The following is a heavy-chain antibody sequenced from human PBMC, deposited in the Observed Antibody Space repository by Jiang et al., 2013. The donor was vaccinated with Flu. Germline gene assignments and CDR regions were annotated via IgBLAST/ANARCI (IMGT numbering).Heavy chain of an antibody. Sequence: QLLESGGGLIXPGGSLRLSCAASGLAASGITFSDYALSWVRQAPGKGLEWVSGISGTGSRTYYADSVKGRFTISRDNSKNMLYLQMNSLRAEDTAVYYCAKDKTRIVGATIAYRGMGVWGQGTAVSVSS. CDR1: GITFSDYA. CDR2: ISGTGSRT. CDR3: AKDKTRIVGATIAYRGMGV. J-gene: IGHJ6*02. V-gene: IGHV3-23*01. D-gene: IGHD1-26*01.